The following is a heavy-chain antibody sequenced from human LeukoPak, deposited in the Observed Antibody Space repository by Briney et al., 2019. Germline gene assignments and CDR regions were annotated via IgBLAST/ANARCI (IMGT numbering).Heavy chain of an antibody. CDR2: ISESGAST. CDR3: ARDKVVGATLFDY. Sequence: GGSLRLSCSVSAFTFNTFDNFAMNWVRQAPGKGLEWVAAISESGASTYYAASVKGRFTISRDNAKSSLYLQMNSLRAEDTAVYYCARDKVVGATLFDYWGQGTLVTVSS. J-gene: IGHJ4*02. V-gene: IGHV3-23*01. CDR1: AFTFNTFDNFA. D-gene: IGHD1-26*01.